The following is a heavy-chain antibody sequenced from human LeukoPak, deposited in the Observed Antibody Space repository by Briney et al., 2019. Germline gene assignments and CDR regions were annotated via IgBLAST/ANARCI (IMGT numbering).Heavy chain of an antibody. D-gene: IGHD3-9*01. V-gene: IGHV4-39*01. Sequence: PSETLSLTCTVSGGSISSSSYYWGWIRQPPGKGLEWIGSIYYSGSTYYNPSLKSRVTISVDTSKNQFSPKLSSVTAADTAVYYCARQTAYYDILTGYYPYYFDYWGQGTLVTVSS. CDR1: GGSISSSSYY. J-gene: IGHJ4*02. CDR2: IYYSGST. CDR3: ARQTAYYDILTGYYPYYFDY.